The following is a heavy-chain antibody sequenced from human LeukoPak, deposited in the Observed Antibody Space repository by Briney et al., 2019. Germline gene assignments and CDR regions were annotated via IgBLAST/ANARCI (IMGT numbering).Heavy chain of an antibody. D-gene: IGHD2-8*01. J-gene: IGHJ3*01. Sequence: GGSLRLSCAASGFTFSSYWMHWVRQAPGKGLVWVSRINSDASSTSYADSVKGRFTISRDNAKNTLYLQMNSLRAEDTAVYYCARVQGHPPNGLDVWGQGTMVTASS. CDR1: GFTFSSYW. V-gene: IGHV3-74*01. CDR3: ARVQGHPPNGLDV. CDR2: INSDASST.